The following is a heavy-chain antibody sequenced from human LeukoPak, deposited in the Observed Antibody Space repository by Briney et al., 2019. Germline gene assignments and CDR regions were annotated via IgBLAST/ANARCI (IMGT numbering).Heavy chain of an antibody. CDR1: GFTFSSYW. Sequence: TGGSLRLSCAASGFTFSSYWMQWVRQAPGKGLVWVSRINSDGSSTSYADSVKGRFTISRDNAKNTLYLQMNSLRAEDTAVYYCARADHGSYGSWYFDYWGQGTLVTVSS. CDR3: ARADHGSYGSWYFDY. J-gene: IGHJ4*02. D-gene: IGHD1-26*01. CDR2: INSDGSST. V-gene: IGHV3-74*01.